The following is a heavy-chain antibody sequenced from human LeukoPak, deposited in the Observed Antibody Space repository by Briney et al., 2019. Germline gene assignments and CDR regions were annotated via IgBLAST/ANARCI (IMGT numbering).Heavy chain of an antibody. Sequence: PGGSLRLSCAASGFTFSSYWMSWVRQAPGKGLEWVANIKQDGSEKYYVDSVKGRFTISRDNAKNPLYLQMNSLRAEDTAVYYCARIPYYDYVWGSYRYTPYYFDYWGQGTLVTVSS. CDR2: IKQDGSEK. V-gene: IGHV3-7*04. CDR1: GFTFSSYW. D-gene: IGHD3-16*02. CDR3: ARIPYYDYVWGSYRYTPYYFDY. J-gene: IGHJ4*02.